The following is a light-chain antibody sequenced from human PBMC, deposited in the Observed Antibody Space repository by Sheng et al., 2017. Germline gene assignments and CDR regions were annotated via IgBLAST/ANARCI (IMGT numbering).Light chain of an antibody. CDR2: AAS. J-gene: IGKJ1*01. Sequence: AIRMTQSPSSFSASTGDRVTITCRASQSISSSLAWYQQKPGKAPELLIYAASTLQSGVPSRFSGSGSGTDFSLTISCLQSEDFATYYCQQYYTYPRTFGQG. V-gene: IGKV1-8*01. CDR3: QQYYTYPRT. CDR1: QSISSS.